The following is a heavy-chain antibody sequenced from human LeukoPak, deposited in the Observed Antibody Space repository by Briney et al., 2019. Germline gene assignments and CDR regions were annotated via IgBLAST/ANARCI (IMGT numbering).Heavy chain of an antibody. D-gene: IGHD3-3*01. CDR3: ARDKYDFWSYFDY. V-gene: IGHV3-7*03. Sequence: GGSPRLSCAASGFTFSSYWMSWVRQAPGKGLEWVANIKQDGSEKYYVDSVKGRFSISRDNAKNSLYLQMNSLRAEDTAVYYCARDKYDFWSYFDYWGQGTLVTVSS. J-gene: IGHJ4*02. CDR2: IKQDGSEK. CDR1: GFTFSSYW.